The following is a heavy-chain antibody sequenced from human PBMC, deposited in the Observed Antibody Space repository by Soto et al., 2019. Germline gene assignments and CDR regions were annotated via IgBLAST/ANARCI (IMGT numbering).Heavy chain of an antibody. CDR3: TRDASRDSSARGWLDP. V-gene: IGHV3-21*01. CDR2: ISSNSAYI. J-gene: IGHJ5*02. D-gene: IGHD6-13*01. CDR1: GVTFRSFT. Sequence: GGSLRLSCAASGVTFRSFTMNWVRQAPGKGLEWVSTISSNSAYIYYTDALRGRFTISRDNAKNSLHLQMNSLRAEDTAVYFCTRDASRDSSARGWLDPSGLGTVVTV.